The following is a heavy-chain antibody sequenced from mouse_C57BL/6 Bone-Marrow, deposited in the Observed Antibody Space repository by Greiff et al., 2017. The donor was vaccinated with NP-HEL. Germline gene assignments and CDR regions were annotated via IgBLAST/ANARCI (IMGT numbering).Heavy chain of an antibody. CDR2: ISSGSSTI. Sequence: EVHLVESGGGLVKPGGSLKLSCAASGFTFSDYGMHWVRQAPEKGLEWVAYISSGSSTIYYADTVKGRFTISRDNAKNTLFLQLTSLRSEDIAMYYCARTSYGSSYGWYFDVWGTGTPVTVSS. J-gene: IGHJ1*03. CDR3: ARTSYGSSYGWYFDV. D-gene: IGHD1-1*01. V-gene: IGHV5-17*01. CDR1: GFTFSDYG.